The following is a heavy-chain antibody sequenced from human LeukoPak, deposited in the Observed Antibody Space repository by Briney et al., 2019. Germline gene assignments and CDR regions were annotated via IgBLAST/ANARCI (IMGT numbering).Heavy chain of an antibody. CDR2: IYYSGST. CDR3: ARVEMATITVFDY. V-gene: IGHV4-59*01. D-gene: IGHD5-24*01. CDR1: GGSISSYY. Sequence: PSETLSLTCTVSGGSISSYYWSWIRQPPGKGLEWIGYIYYSGSTNYNPSLKSRVTISVDTSKNQFSLKLSSVTAADTAVYYCARVEMATITVFDYRGQGTLVTVSS. J-gene: IGHJ4*02.